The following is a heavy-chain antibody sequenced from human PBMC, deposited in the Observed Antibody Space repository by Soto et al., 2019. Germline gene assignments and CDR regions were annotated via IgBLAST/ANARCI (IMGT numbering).Heavy chain of an antibody. V-gene: IGHV1-2*04. D-gene: IGHD1-26*01. CDR2: INPNSGGT. CDR1: GYTFTGYY. CDR3: ARGYSGSYYYYGMDV. J-gene: IGHJ6*02. Sequence: ASVKVSCKASGYTFTGYYMHWVRQAPGQGLEWMGWINPNSGGTNYAQKFQGWVTMTRDTSISTAYMELSRLRSDDTAVYYCARGYSGSYYYYGMDVWGQGTTVTVSS.